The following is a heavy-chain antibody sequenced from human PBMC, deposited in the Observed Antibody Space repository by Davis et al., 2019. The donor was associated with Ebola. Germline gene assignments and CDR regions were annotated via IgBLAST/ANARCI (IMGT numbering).Heavy chain of an antibody. CDR3: ARAYGDYISGGMDV. D-gene: IGHD4-17*01. CDR1: GFTFSSYG. CDR2: IWYDGSNK. V-gene: IGHV3-33*01. Sequence: GESLKVSCAASGFTFSSYGMHWVRQAPGKGLEWVAVIWYDGSNKYYADTVKGRFTISRDNSKNTLYLQMNSLRAEDTAVYYCARAYGDYISGGMDVWGQGTTVTVSS. J-gene: IGHJ6*02.